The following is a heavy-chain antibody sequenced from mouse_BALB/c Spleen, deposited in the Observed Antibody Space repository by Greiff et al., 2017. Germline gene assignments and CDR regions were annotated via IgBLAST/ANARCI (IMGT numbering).Heavy chain of an antibody. D-gene: IGHD1-1*01. J-gene: IGHJ1*01. CDR2: ISYSGST. V-gene: IGHV3-8*02. Sequence: EVKLVESGPSLVKPSQTLSLTCSVTGDSITSGYWNWIRKFPGNKLEYMGYISYSGSTYYNPSLKSRISITRDTSKNQYYLQLNSVTTEDTATYYCARNYGSSFYWYFDVWGAGTTVTVSS. CDR3: ARNYGSSFYWYFDV. CDR1: GDSITSGY.